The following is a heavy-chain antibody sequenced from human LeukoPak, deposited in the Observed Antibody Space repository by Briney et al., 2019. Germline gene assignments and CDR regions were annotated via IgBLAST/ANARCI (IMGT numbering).Heavy chain of an antibody. CDR2: IWYDGSNK. V-gene: IGHV3-33*01. CDR1: GFTFSSYG. J-gene: IGHJ4*02. Sequence: PGRSLRLSCAASGFTFSSYGMPWVRQAPGKGLEWVAVIWYDGSNKYYADSVKGRFTISRDNSKNTLYLQMNSLRAEDTAVYYCARSSGYYSFWGQGTLVTVSS. CDR3: ARSSGYYSF. D-gene: IGHD3-22*01.